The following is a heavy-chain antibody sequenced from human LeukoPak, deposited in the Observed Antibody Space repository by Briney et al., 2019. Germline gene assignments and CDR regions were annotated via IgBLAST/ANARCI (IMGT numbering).Heavy chain of an antibody. CDR3: ARDEFAVVVPAAISLRIYCYYGMDV. V-gene: IGHV3-21*01. CDR2: ISSSSSYI. D-gene: IGHD2-2*01. Sequence: PGGSLRLSCAASGFTFSSYSMNWVRQAPGKGLEWVSSISSSSSYIYYADSVKGRFTISRDNAKNSLYLQMNSLRAEDTAVYYCARDEFAVVVPAAISLRIYCYYGMDVWGQGTTVTVSS. J-gene: IGHJ6*02. CDR1: GFTFSSYS.